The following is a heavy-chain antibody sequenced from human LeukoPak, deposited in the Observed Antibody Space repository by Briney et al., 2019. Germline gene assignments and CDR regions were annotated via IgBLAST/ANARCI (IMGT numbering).Heavy chain of an antibody. D-gene: IGHD3-22*01. CDR1: GYTFTSYG. CDR2: ISAYNGNT. Sequence: APVKVSCKSSGYTFTSYGISWVRQAPGQGLEWMGWISAYNGNTNYAQKLQGRVTMTTDTSTSTAYMELRSLRSDDTAVYYCARDRSYDSSGLERDYWGQGTLVTVSS. V-gene: IGHV1-18*01. J-gene: IGHJ4*02. CDR3: ARDRSYDSSGLERDY.